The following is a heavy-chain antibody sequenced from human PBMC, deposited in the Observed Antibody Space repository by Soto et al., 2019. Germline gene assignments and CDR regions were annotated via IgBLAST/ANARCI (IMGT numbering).Heavy chain of an antibody. V-gene: IGHV2-5*02. CDR1: GFSLSTSGVG. CDR3: AHHGYYSYGLDV. Sequence: QFTLKESGPTLVKPTQTLTLTCTFSGFSLSTSGVGVGWIRQPPRKALEWLALIYWDDDKRYSPSLKSRLTISMDTSKNQVVLTMTNMDPVDTATYYCAHHGYYSYGLDVWGQGTTVTVSS. CDR2: IYWDDDK. J-gene: IGHJ6*02.